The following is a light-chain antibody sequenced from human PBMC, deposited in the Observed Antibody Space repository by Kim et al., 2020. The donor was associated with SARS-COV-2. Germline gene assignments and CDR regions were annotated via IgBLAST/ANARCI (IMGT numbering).Light chain of an antibody. CDR2: AAS. Sequence: ASVGDRVTITCRSSQSISSYLNWYQQKPGKAPKLLIYAASSLQSGVPSRFSGSGSGTDFTLTISSLQPEDFATYYCQQSYSTPFTFGPGTKVDIK. CDR1: QSISSY. V-gene: IGKV1-39*01. CDR3: QQSYSTPFT. J-gene: IGKJ3*01.